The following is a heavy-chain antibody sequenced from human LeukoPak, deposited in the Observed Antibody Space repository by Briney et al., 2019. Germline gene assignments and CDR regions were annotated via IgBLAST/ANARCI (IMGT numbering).Heavy chain of an antibody. Sequence: PSETLSLTCTVSGASTTSGGYYSSWIRQHPQRGLEWIGYLYYTGSSFYNPSLKSRVTISVDTSENQFSLNLNSVTAADPAVYCCATKPGYCSGGSCYSQNGNWFDPWGQGTLVTVSS. V-gene: IGHV4-31*03. J-gene: IGHJ5*02. CDR2: LYYTGSS. CDR1: GASTTSGGYY. D-gene: IGHD2-15*01. CDR3: ATKPGYCSGGSCYSQNGNWFDP.